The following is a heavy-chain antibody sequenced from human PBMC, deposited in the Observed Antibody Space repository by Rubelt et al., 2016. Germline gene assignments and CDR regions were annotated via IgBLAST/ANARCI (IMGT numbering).Heavy chain of an antibody. J-gene: IGHJ3*02. CDR3: ASERRMEGPTSAFDI. V-gene: IGHV4-59*12. Sequence: QLQLQESGPGLVKPSETLSLTCTVSGGSISSYYWSWIRQPPGKGLEWIGYIYYSGSSTYNPSLRSRVTISVDTSKNQFSLKLTSVRAADTAVYYCASERRMEGPTSAFDIWGQGTMVTVSS. CDR1: GGSISSYY. CDR2: IYYSGSS. D-gene: IGHD1-26*01.